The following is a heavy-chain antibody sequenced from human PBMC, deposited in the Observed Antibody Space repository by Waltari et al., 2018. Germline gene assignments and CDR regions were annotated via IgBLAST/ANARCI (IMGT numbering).Heavy chain of an antibody. J-gene: IGHJ5*02. V-gene: IGHV1-8*03. CDR2: MNPNSGNT. D-gene: IGHD3-3*01. CDR1: GYTFTSYD. Sequence: QVQLVQSGAEVKKPGASVKVSCKASGYTFTSYDINRVRQATGQGLEWMGWMNPNSGNTGYAQKFQGRVTITRNTSISTAYMELSSLRSEDTAVYYCARGNPPTYYDFWSGYCNWFDPWGQGTLVTVSS. CDR3: ARGNPPTYYDFWSGYCNWFDP.